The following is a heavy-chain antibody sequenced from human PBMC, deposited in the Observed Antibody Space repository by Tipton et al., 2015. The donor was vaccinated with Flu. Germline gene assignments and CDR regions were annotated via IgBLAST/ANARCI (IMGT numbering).Heavy chain of an antibody. CDR1: GYSISSGYY. CDR2: INHSGTT. Sequence: GSLRLSCAVSGYSISSGYYWGWIRQPPGKGLEWIGSINHSGTTYYNPSPKSRVTISVDTSKNQFSLKLTSVTAADTAVYYCARDRWEYIRGFDSWGQGTLVTVSP. CDR3: ARDRWEYIRGFDS. V-gene: IGHV4-38-2*02. J-gene: IGHJ4*02. D-gene: IGHD2/OR15-2a*01.